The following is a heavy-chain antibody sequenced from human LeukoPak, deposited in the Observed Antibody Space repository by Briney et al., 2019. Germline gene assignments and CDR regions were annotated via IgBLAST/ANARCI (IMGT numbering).Heavy chain of an antibody. Sequence: PGGSLRLSCAASGFTFSSYWMSWVRQAPGKGLEWVANIKQDGSEKYYVDSVKGRFTISRDNAKNSLYLQMNSLRAEDTAVYYCARDLKTSTSYKGNYYYMDVWGKGTTVTVSS. CDR2: IKQDGSEK. CDR1: GFTFSSYW. CDR3: ARDLKTSTSYKGNYYYMDV. J-gene: IGHJ6*03. D-gene: IGHD2-2*01. V-gene: IGHV3-7*01.